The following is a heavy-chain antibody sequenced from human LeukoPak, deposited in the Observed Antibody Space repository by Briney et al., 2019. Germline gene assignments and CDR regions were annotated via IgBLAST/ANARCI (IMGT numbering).Heavy chain of an antibody. V-gene: IGHV4-59*12. Sequence: ETLSLTCTVSGGSISSYYWSWIRQPPGKGLEWIGYIYYSGSTNYNPSLKSRVTISVDTSKNQFSLKLSSVTAADTAVYYCARADGSGFDYWGQGTLVTVSS. CDR2: IYYSGST. CDR1: GGSISSYY. CDR3: ARADGSGFDY. J-gene: IGHJ4*02. D-gene: IGHD3-10*01.